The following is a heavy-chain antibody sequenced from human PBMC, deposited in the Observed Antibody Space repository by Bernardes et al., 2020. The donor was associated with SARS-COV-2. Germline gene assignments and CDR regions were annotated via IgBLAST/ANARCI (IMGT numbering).Heavy chain of an antibody. CDR1: GYTFTSYD. Sequence: ASVKVSCKASGYTFTSYDINWVRQAAGQGLEWMGWMNPNSGNTGYAQKFQGRVTMTRNTSISTAYMELSSLRSEDTAVYYCARAYSSSSHSDYWGQGTLVTVSS. CDR2: MNPNSGNT. V-gene: IGHV1-8*01. J-gene: IGHJ4*02. D-gene: IGHD6-6*01. CDR3: ARAYSSSSHSDY.